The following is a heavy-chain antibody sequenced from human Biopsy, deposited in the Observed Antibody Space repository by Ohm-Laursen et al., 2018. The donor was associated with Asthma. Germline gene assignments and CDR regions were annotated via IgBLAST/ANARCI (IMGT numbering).Heavy chain of an antibody. D-gene: IGHD4-23*01. J-gene: IGHJ3*02. V-gene: IGHV3-53*01. CDR3: ARAYGGSFFSGSFDI. CDR1: GFTVSTNG. Sequence: SLSLSCAASGFTVSTNGMSWVRHPPGKGLEWVSVSFSGGGTYYTDSVQGRVTISRDNSKNTLSLQMNSLRAEDTAVYYCARAYGGSFFSGSFDIWGQGTMVTVSS. CDR2: SFSGGGT.